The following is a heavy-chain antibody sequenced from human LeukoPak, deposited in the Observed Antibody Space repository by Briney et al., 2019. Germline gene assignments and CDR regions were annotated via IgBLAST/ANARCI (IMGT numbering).Heavy chain of an antibody. Sequence: SVKVSCKASGYTFSDYYMHWVRQAPGQGLEWMGGIIPIFGTANYAQKFQGRVTITADESTSTAYMELSSLRSEDTAVYYCARDGPDTAWGQGTLVTVSS. CDR2: IIPIFGTA. V-gene: IGHV1-69*13. D-gene: IGHD5-18*01. CDR3: ARDGPDTA. J-gene: IGHJ4*02. CDR1: GYTFSDYY.